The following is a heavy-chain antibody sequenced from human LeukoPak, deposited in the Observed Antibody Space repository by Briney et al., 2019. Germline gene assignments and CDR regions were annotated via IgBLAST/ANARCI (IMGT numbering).Heavy chain of an antibody. CDR1: GFTFSSYG. CDR3: AKGPQWELFPSGYYGMDV. J-gene: IGHJ6*02. V-gene: IGHV3-30*18. CDR2: ISYDGSNK. Sequence: PGGSLRLSCAASGFTFSSYGMHWVRQAPGKGLEWVAVISYDGSNKYYADSVKGRFTISRDNSKNTLYLQMNSLRAEDTAVYYCAKGPQWELFPSGYYGMDVWGQGTTVTVSS. D-gene: IGHD1-26*01.